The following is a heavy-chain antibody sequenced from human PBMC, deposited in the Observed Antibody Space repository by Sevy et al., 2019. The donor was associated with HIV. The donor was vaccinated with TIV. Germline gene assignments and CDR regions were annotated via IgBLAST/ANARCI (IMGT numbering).Heavy chain of an antibody. CDR1: GFTYSDYY. CDR2: ISSRGSTI. V-gene: IGHV3-11*01. D-gene: IGHD3-10*01. Sequence: GGSLRLSCAASGFTYSDYYMSWIRQAPGRGLEWISYISSRGSTIYYADSVKGRFTISRDNAKNSLFLQMNSLRAEDTAVYYCAREGSLRYFDRWGRRTLVTVSS. CDR3: AREGSLRYFDR. J-gene: IGHJ2*01.